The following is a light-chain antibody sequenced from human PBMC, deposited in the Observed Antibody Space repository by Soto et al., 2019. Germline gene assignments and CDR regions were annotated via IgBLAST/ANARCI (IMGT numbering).Light chain of an antibody. CDR2: GAS. Sequence: EIVLTQSPGTLSLSPGERATLSCKASQSVDRDYLAWYQQRPDQAPRLLIYGASSRAAGIPDRFSGRGSGTDFTLTITRLEPEDFAVYYCQQYGGSPTTFGQGTKLEIK. CDR1: QSVDRDY. J-gene: IGKJ2*01. V-gene: IGKV3-20*01. CDR3: QQYGGSPTT.